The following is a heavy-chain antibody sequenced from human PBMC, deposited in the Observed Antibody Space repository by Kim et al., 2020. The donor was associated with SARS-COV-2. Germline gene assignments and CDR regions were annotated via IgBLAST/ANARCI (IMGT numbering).Heavy chain of an antibody. CDR2: ISYDGSNK. CDR1: GFTFSSYA. Sequence: GGSLRLSCAASGFTFSSYAMHWVRQAPGKGLEWVAVISYDGSNKYYADSVKGRFTISRDNSKNTLYLQMNSLRAEDTAVYYCARGKSGSYFTSFDYGGQGPLVTVSS. J-gene: IGHJ4*02. CDR3: ARGKSGSYFTSFDY. D-gene: IGHD1-26*01. V-gene: IGHV3-30-3*01.